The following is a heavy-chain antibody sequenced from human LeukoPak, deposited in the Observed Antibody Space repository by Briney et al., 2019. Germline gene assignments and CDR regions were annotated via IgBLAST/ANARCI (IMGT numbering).Heavy chain of an antibody. D-gene: IGHD1-26*01. V-gene: IGHV1-3*01. CDR1: GYIFRNYD. J-gene: IGHJ3*01. CDR2: IIVGNGNT. Sequence: ASVTVSCKASGYIFRNYDIYWVRQAPGQRLEWLGWIIVGNGNTKYSQKFQGRVTITSDISASTAYMELSSLSSEDTAVYYCTRDAVVGTGIAFDVWGQGTLVTVSS. CDR3: TRDAVVGTGIAFDV.